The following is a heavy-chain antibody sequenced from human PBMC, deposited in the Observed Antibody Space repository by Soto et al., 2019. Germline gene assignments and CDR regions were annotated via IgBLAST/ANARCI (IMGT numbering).Heavy chain of an antibody. CDR2: FIPVFVSA. D-gene: IGHD3-10*01. J-gene: IGHJ4*02. CDR3: ARDVSSDTTGFRGYDL. V-gene: IGHV1-69*13. Sequence: SVKVSCKASGGTVSSYAITWVRQAPGKGLEWMGVFIPVFVSANYAPKFQGRITITADESTSTAYMELSVLTSEDTAIYYCARDVSSDTTGFRGYDLWGQGTQVTVSS. CDR1: GGTVSSYA.